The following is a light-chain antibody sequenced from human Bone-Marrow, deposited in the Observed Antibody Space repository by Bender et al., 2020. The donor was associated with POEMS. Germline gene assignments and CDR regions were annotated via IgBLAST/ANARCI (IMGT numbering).Light chain of an antibody. CDR3: SSRTDTYTRV. CDR2: DVS. CDR1: TSDLGGYNY. Sequence: QSALTQPASVSWSPGQSITISCTGITSDLGGYNYVSWYQQHPGKAPKLIIYDVSDRPSGVSVRFSGSKSGNTASLTISGLQAEDEADYYCSSRTDTYTRVFGGGTRLTVL. J-gene: IGLJ3*02. V-gene: IGLV2-14*03.